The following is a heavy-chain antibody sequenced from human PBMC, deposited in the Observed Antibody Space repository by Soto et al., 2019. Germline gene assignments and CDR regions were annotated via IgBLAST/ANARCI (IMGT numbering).Heavy chain of an antibody. D-gene: IGHD5-12*01. CDR2: ISSSGSTI. CDR3: ARDGGYARVYYYGMDV. J-gene: IGHJ6*02. Sequence: GGSLRLSCAASGFTFSSYEMNWVRQAPGKGLEWVSYISSSGSTIYYADSVKGRFTISRDNAKNSLYLQMDSLRAEDTAVYYCARDGGYARVYYYGMDVWGQGTTVTVYS. CDR1: GFTFSSYE. V-gene: IGHV3-48*03.